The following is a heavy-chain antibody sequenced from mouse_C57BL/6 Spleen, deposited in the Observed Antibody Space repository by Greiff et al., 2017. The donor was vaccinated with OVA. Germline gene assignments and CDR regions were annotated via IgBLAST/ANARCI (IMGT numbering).Heavy chain of an antibody. CDR2: ISSGSSTI. CDR1: GFTFSDYG. CDR3: ARRTYYSNFWYFDV. D-gene: IGHD2-5*01. V-gene: IGHV5-17*01. Sequence: EVNVVESGGGLVKPGGSLKLSCAASGFTFSDYGMHWVRQAPEKGLEWVAYISSGSSTIYYADTVKGRFTISRDNAKNTLFLQMTSLRSEDTAMYYCARRTYYSNFWYFDVWGTGTTVTVSS. J-gene: IGHJ1*03.